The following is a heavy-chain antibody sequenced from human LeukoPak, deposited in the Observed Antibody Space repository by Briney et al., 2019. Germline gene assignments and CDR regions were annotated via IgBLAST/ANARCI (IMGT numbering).Heavy chain of an antibody. Sequence: SETLSLTCTVSGGSISSYYWSWIRHPAGKGLEWIGRIYTSGSTNYNPSLKSRVTMSVDTSKNQFSLKLSSVTAADTAVYYCARELYYYDNILDYWGQGTLVTASS. V-gene: IGHV4-4*07. J-gene: IGHJ4*02. CDR2: IYTSGST. D-gene: IGHD3-22*01. CDR3: ARELYYYDNILDY. CDR1: GGSISSYY.